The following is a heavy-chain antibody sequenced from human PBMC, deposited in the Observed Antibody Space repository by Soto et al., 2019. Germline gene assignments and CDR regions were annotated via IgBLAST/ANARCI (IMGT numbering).Heavy chain of an antibody. CDR3: AHRQLDDSSVPLYFDL. CDR2: IYWDDDK. V-gene: IGHV2-5*02. Sequence: QITLKESGPTLVKPTQTLTLTCTFSGFSLSTSGVGVGWIRQPPGKALEWLALIYWDDDKRYSPSLKSRLTITEDTSKNQVVLTMTNMDPVDTATHYFAHRQLDDSSVPLYFDLWGRGTLVTVSS. D-gene: IGHD3-22*01. J-gene: IGHJ2*01. CDR1: GFSLSTSGVG.